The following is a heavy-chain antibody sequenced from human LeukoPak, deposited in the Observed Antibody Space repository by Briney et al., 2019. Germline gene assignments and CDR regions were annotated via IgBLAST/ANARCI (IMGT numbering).Heavy chain of an antibody. J-gene: IGHJ5*02. Sequence: ASVKVSCKASGGTFSSYAISWVRQAPGQGPEWMGVISPSGGSTTYAQKFQGRVTLTRDMSTSTDYLELSSLGSEDTAVYYCARDNSVRDEAWWFNPWGQGTLVTVSS. CDR3: ARDNSVRDEAWWFNP. CDR2: ISPSGGST. D-gene: IGHD5-24*01. CDR1: GGTFSSYA. V-gene: IGHV1-46*01.